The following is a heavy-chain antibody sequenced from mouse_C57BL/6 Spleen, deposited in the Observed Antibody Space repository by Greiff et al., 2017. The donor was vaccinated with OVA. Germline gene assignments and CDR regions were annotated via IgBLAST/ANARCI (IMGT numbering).Heavy chain of an antibody. J-gene: IGHJ3*01. D-gene: IGHD1-1*01. CDR2: ISSGGSYT. CDR1: GFTFSSYG. Sequence: EVQVVESGGDLVKPGGSLKLSCAASGFTFSSYGMSWVRQTPDKRLEWVATISSGGSYTYYPDSVKGRFTISRDNAKNTLYLQMSSLKSEDTAMYYCARQGDYYGSTWGQGTLVTVSA. CDR3: ARQGDYYGST. V-gene: IGHV5-6*01.